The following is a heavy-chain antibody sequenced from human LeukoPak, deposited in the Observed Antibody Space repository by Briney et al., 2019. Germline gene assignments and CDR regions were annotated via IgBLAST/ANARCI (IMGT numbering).Heavy chain of an antibody. Sequence: GGSLRLSCAASGFTFSGYIMNWVRQAPGKGLEWVSFIGTSGNTMYYADSVKGRFTVSRDNAKNSLYLQMNSLRAEDTAVYYCARDQWLDYWGQGTLVTVSS. CDR1: GFTFSGYI. CDR3: ARDQWLDY. V-gene: IGHV3-48*01. CDR2: IGTSGNTM. D-gene: IGHD6-19*01. J-gene: IGHJ4*02.